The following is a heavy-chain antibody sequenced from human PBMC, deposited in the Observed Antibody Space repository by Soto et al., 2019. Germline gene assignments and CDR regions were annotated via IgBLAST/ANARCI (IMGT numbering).Heavy chain of an antibody. CDR1: GYTFTSYG. Sequence: QVQLVQSGAEVKKPGASVKVSCKASGYTFTSYGISWVRQAPGQGLEWMGWISAYNGNTNHAQKLQGRVTMTTDTSPRTAYIDLRRRRSDDTAVYYCARLAVMERGYDAFEILVQGTMFTVSS. D-gene: IGHD2-8*01. CDR2: ISAYNGNT. J-gene: IGHJ3*02. V-gene: IGHV1-18*01. CDR3: ARLAVMERGYDAFEI.